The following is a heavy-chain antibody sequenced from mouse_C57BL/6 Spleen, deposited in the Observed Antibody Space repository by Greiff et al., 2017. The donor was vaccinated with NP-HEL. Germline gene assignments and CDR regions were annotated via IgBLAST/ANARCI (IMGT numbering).Heavy chain of an antibody. CDR3: ARDSSEYYGSSYGSWFAY. V-gene: IGHV5-4*01. CDR1: GFTFSSYA. Sequence: EVQLVESGGGLVKPGGSLKLSCAASGFTFSSYAMSWVRQTPEKRLEWVATISDGGSYTYYPDNVKGRFTISRDNAKNNLYLQMSHLKSEDTAMYYCARDSSEYYGSSYGSWFAYWGQGTLVTVSA. J-gene: IGHJ3*01. CDR2: ISDGGSYT. D-gene: IGHD1-1*01.